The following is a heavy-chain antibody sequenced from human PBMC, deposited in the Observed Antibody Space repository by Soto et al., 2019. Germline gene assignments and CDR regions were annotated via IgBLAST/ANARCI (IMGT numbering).Heavy chain of an antibody. CDR1: GGSISSSSYY. V-gene: IGHV4-39*01. CDR3: ARQSIAAAGTSWFDP. D-gene: IGHD6-13*01. Sequence: PSETLSLTCTVSGGSISSSSYYWGWIRQPPGKGLEWTGSIYYSGSTYYNPSLKSRVTISVDTSKNQFSLKLSSVTAADTAVYYCARQSIAAAGTSWFDPWGQGTLVTVSS. CDR2: IYYSGST. J-gene: IGHJ5*02.